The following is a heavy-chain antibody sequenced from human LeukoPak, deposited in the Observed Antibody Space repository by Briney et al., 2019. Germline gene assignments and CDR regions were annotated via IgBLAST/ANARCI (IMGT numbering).Heavy chain of an antibody. V-gene: IGHV3-74*01. CDR1: GFTFSSYW. D-gene: IGHD1-26*01. Sequence: GGSLRLSCAASGFTFSSYWMHWVRQAPGKGLVWVSRINSDGSSTTYADSVKGRFTISRDNAKNTLYVQMNSLRAGDTAVYYCARDRGSYHDFDYWGQGTLVTVSS. CDR3: ARDRGSYHDFDY. CDR2: INSDGSST. J-gene: IGHJ4*02.